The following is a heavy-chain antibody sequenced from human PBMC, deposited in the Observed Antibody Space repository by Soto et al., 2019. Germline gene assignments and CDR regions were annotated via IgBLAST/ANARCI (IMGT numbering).Heavy chain of an antibody. CDR2: ISGSGGST. CDR3: AKDVNAAMVTGAYFYYGMHV. J-gene: IGHJ6*02. CDR1: GFTFNNYA. Sequence: EVQLLESGGGLEQPGGSLRLSCAASGFTFNNYAMSWVRQAPGKGLEWVSTISGSGGSTYYADSVKGRFTISRDNSKNTLYLQMNSLRAEDTAVYYCAKDVNAAMVTGAYFYYGMHVWGQGTTVTVSS. D-gene: IGHD5-18*01. V-gene: IGHV3-23*01.